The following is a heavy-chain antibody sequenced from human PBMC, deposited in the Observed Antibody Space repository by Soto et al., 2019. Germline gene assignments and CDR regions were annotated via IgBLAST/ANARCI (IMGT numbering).Heavy chain of an antibody. CDR1: GGSISSYY. Sequence: SETLSLTCTVSGGSISSYYWSWIRQPPGKGLEWIGYIYYSGSTNYNPSLKSRVTISVDTSKNQFSLKLGSVTAADTAVYYCARHGVADYYYMDVWGKGTTVTVSS. V-gene: IGHV4-59*08. D-gene: IGHD2-15*01. CDR3: ARHGVADYYYMDV. CDR2: IYYSGST. J-gene: IGHJ6*03.